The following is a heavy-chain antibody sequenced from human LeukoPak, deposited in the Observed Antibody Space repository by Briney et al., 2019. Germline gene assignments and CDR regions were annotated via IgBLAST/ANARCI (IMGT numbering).Heavy chain of an antibody. Sequence: SETLSLTCAVYGGSFSGYYWSWIRQPPGKGLEWIGEINHSGSTNYNPSLKSRVTISVDTSKNQFSLKLSSVTAADTAVYYCARHVRPSAREVGATDNWYFDLWGRGTLVTVSS. D-gene: IGHD1-26*01. CDR3: ARHVRPSAREVGATDNWYFDL. V-gene: IGHV4-34*01. J-gene: IGHJ2*01. CDR1: GGSFSGYY. CDR2: INHSGST.